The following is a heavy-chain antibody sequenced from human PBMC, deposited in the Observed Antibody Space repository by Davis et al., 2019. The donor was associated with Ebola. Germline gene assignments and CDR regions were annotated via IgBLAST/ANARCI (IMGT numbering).Heavy chain of an antibody. CDR1: GYTFTRFA. CDR2: INAGNGNT. D-gene: IGHD4-17*01. V-gene: IGHV1-3*01. Sequence: AASVKVSCKASGYTFTRFAIHWVRQPPGQRREWMGWINAGNGNTIYSQNFQGRVTITRDTSARTVYMELSSLRSEDTAVYYCAGNSVTTRLDYYGMDVWGQGTTVTVSS. J-gene: IGHJ6*02. CDR3: AGNSVTTRLDYYGMDV.